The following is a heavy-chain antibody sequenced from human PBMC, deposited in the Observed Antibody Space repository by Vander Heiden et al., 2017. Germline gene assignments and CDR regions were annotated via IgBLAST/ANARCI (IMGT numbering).Heavy chain of an antibody. Sequence: EGQLVGSGGGLERAGRSPKLPCAAFGFNLHDYAMHWVRQAPGKGLEWVSGINWNSGNIDYAASVKGRFTISRDNAKNSLYLQMNSLRAEDTALYYCAKGFCGGDSPCGMDVWGQETTVTVSS. CDR3: AKGFCGGDSPCGMDV. D-gene: IGHD2-21*02. CDR1: GFNLHDYA. V-gene: IGHV3-9*01. J-gene: IGHJ6*02. CDR2: INWNSGNI.